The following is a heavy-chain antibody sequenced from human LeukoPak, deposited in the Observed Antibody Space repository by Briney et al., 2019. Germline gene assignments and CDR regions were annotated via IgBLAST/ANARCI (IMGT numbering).Heavy chain of an antibody. Sequence: GGSLRLSCAASGFTFSSYAMSWVRQAPGKGLEWVSAISGSGGSTYYADSVKGRFTISRDNSKNTLYLQMNSLRAEDTAVYYCARGGAVAGTGDYWGQGTLVTVSS. CDR1: GFTFSSYA. CDR2: ISGSGGST. CDR3: ARGGAVAGTGDY. D-gene: IGHD6-19*01. J-gene: IGHJ4*02. V-gene: IGHV3-23*01.